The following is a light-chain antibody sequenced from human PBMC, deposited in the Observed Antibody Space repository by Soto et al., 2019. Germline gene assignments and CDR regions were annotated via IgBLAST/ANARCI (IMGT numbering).Light chain of an antibody. J-gene: IGKJ1*01. Sequence: DIQMTQSPSTLSASVGDRVTITWRASQSISSWLACYQQKAGTAPKLLIYKASSFQSGVPSRISGRGSGKEFTLNISSLQHDDSTTYYCQQYNDNWTFGQGTKVEIK. V-gene: IGKV1-5*03. CDR3: QQYNDNWT. CDR2: KAS. CDR1: QSISSW.